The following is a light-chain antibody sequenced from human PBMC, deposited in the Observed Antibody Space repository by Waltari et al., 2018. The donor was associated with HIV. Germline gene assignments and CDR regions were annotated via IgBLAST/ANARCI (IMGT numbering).Light chain of an antibody. Sequence: EIVMTQSPATLSVSPGERATVSCRASQSVSSNLAWYQQKPGQAPRLLIYGASPRTTGIPARFSGSGSGTEFTLTISSLQSEDFAVYYCQQYSNWPRTFGQGTKVEIK. J-gene: IGKJ1*01. V-gene: IGKV3-15*01. CDR3: QQYSNWPRT. CDR1: QSVSSN. CDR2: GAS.